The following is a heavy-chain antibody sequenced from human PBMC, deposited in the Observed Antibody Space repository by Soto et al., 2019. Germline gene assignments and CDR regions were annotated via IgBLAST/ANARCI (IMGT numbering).Heavy chain of an antibody. CDR3: VRDGTKTLRDWFDP. CDR2: IYATGTT. CDR1: GTSISGFY. D-gene: IGHD1-1*01. V-gene: IGHV4-4*07. J-gene: IGHJ5*02. Sequence: PSETLSLTCTVSGTSISGFYWSWIRKSAGKGLEWIGRIYATGTTDYNPSLKSRVMMSVDTSKKQFSLKLRSVTAADTAVYYCVRDGTKTLRDWFDPWGQGISVTVSS.